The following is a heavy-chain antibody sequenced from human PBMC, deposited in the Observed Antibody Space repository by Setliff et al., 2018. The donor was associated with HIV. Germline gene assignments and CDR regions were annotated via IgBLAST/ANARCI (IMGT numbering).Heavy chain of an antibody. CDR1: GYTFTTYS. CDR2: INVGNGDT. CDR3: ARGALLAVFDFDH. Sequence: VASVKVSCKASGYTFTTYSLHWVRQAPGQSLEWMGWINVGNGDTKYSQDLQGRITITRDTSANTAYMELSRLRSDDTAVYSCARGALLAVFDFDHWGHGTLVTVS. D-gene: IGHD3-10*01. J-gene: IGHJ4*01. V-gene: IGHV1-3*01.